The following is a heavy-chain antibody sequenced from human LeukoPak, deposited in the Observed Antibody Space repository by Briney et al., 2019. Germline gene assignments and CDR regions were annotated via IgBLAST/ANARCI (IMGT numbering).Heavy chain of an antibody. V-gene: IGHV4-59*01. Sequence: SETLSLTCTVSGGSISSYYWSWIRQPPGKGLEWIGYIYYSGSTNYNPSLKSRVTISVDTSKNQFSLKLSSVPAADTAVYYCAREVGATSGIVDYWGQGTLVTVSS. D-gene: IGHD1-26*01. J-gene: IGHJ4*02. CDR3: AREVGATSGIVDY. CDR2: IYYSGST. CDR1: GGSISSYY.